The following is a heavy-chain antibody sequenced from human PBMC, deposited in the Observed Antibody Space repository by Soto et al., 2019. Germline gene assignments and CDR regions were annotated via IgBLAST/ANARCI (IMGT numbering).Heavy chain of an antibody. J-gene: IGHJ6*03. CDR2: IIPKHGTA. Sequence: QGQLVQSGAEVKKPGSSVKVSCTASEGTFSAYTINWVRQAPGQRLEWMARIIPKHGTATYAEKFQGRAATTADSSTNTAYLELSSLRSDDTAVYYCARHVLLPSSKSYYMDVWGKGTTVTVSS. V-gene: IGHV1-69*08. CDR1: EGTFSAYT. D-gene: IGHD3-3*02. CDR3: ARHVLLPSSKSYYMDV.